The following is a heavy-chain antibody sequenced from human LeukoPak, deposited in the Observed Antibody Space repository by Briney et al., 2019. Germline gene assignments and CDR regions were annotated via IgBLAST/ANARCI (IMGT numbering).Heavy chain of an antibody. D-gene: IGHD6-6*01. J-gene: IGHJ3*02. V-gene: IGHV3-7*03. CDR1: GFTFSSYA. CDR3: ARYEQLALDAFDI. Sequence: PGGSPRLSCAASGFTFSSYAMHWVRQAPGKGLEWVANIKQDGSEKYYVDSVKGRFTISRDNAKNSLYLQMNSLRAEDTAVYYCARYEQLALDAFDIWGQGTMVTVSS. CDR2: IKQDGSEK.